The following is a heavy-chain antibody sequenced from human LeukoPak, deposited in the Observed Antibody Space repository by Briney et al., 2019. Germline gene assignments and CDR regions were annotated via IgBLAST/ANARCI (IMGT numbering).Heavy chain of an antibody. J-gene: IGHJ4*02. CDR3: ARGLYSSGWYGWDY. V-gene: IGHV3-11*06. CDR1: GFTCSDYY. Sequence: GGSLRLSCAASGFTCSDYYMSWIRQAPGKGLEWVSYISSSSSYTNYADSVKGRFTISRDNAKNSLYLQMNSLRAEDTAVYYCARGLYSSGWYGWDYWGQGTLVTVSS. D-gene: IGHD6-19*01. CDR2: ISSSSSYT.